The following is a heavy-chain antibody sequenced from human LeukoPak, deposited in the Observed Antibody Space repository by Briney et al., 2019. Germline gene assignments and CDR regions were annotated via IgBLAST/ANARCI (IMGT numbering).Heavy chain of an antibody. CDR2: SNPNSGGT. V-gene: IGHV1-2*02. J-gene: IGHJ4*02. D-gene: IGHD2-2*01. Sequence: SNPNSGGTNYAQKFQGRVTMTRDTSISTAYMELSRLRSDDTAVYYCARDHCSSTSCYDYWGQGTLVTVSS. CDR3: ARDHCSSTSCYDY.